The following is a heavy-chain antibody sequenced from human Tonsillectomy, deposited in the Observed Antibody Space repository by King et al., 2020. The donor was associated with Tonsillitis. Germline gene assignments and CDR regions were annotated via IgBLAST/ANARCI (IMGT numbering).Heavy chain of an antibody. CDR3: AKGRSVVVPAALNY. Sequence: VQLVESGGGLVQPGGSLRLSCAASGFTFSSYAMTWVRQAPGKGLEWASVIIGSGDSTYYADSVKGRFTISRDNSKNTLYLQMKSLRAEDAAVYYCAKGRSVVVPAALNYWGQGTLVTVSS. CDR1: GFTFSSYA. CDR2: IIGSGDST. V-gene: IGHV3-23*04. D-gene: IGHD2-2*01. J-gene: IGHJ4*02.